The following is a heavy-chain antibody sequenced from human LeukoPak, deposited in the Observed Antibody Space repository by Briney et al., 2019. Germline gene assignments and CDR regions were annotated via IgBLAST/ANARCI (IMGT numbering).Heavy chain of an antibody. CDR3: ARLYSSSRWYFDY. D-gene: IGHD4-23*01. Sequence: KPSETLSLTCTVSGGSISSYYWGWIRQPPGKGLEWIGSMYYSGSAYCNPSLKSRVTISVDTSRNQFSLNLNSVTAADTAVYYCARLYSSSRWYFDYWGQGTLVTVSS. J-gene: IGHJ4*02. CDR2: MYYSGSA. V-gene: IGHV4-39*01. CDR1: GGSISSYY.